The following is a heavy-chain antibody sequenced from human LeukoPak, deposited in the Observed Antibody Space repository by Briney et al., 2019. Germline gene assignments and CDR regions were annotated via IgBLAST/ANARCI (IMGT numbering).Heavy chain of an antibody. Sequence: GGSLRLSCAASGVTFSNASMNWVRQAPGKGLEWLGRIKSKTDGGTTDYAAPVKGTFTISRDDSKNTLYLQMNSLKTEDTAVYYCTIQGSRGYFKYWGQGTLVTVSS. J-gene: IGHJ4*02. D-gene: IGHD3-10*01. V-gene: IGHV3-15*01. CDR2: IKSKTDGGTT. CDR1: GVTFSNAS. CDR3: TIQGSRGYFKY.